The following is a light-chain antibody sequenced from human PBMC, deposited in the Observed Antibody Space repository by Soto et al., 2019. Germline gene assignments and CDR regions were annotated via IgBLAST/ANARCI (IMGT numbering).Light chain of an antibody. CDR3: QQYDTWPLIT. J-gene: IGKJ5*01. Sequence: EIVLTQSPGTLSLSPVERATLSCRASQSISRTYLAWYQQKPVQAPRLLIYATSSRATGIPDRFSGSGSGTDFTLTISSLQSEDFAVYYCQQYDTWPLITFGPGTRLEIK. CDR1: QSISRTY. V-gene: IGKV3-20*01. CDR2: ATS.